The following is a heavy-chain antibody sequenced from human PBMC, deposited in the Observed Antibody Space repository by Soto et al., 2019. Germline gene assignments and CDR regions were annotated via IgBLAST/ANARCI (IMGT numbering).Heavy chain of an antibody. CDR2: ISSSSSTI. J-gene: IGHJ4*02. D-gene: IGHD3-22*01. CDR1: GVTFMSYS. Sequence: SXSLSCAASGVTFMSYSRNLFRHAPGKGLEWVSYISSSSSTIYYADSVKGRFTISRYNAKNSLYLQMNSLREEDTDVYQCAREYLYSSATEVDYRGQRPLVTVSS. CDR3: AREYLYSSATEVDY. V-gene: IGHV3-48*02.